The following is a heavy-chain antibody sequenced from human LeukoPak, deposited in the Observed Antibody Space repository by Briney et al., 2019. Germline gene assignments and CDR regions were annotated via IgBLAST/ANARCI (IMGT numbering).Heavy chain of an antibody. CDR3: AKELGLTPAYFAY. CDR2: ITWNSGTI. CDR1: GFTFDVYA. V-gene: IGHV3-9*01. J-gene: IGHJ4*02. D-gene: IGHD4/OR15-4a*01. Sequence: PGGSLRLSCAASGFTFDVYAMHWVRQAPGKGLEWVSGITWNSGTIVYADSVKGRFTISRDNAKNSLHLQMNSLRAEDSALYYCAKELGLTPAYFAYWGKETLAPV.